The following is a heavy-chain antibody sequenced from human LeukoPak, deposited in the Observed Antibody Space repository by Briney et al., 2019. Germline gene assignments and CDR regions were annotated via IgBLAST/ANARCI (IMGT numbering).Heavy chain of an antibody. J-gene: IGHJ6*03. V-gene: IGHV1-2*02. CDR1: GGTFSSYA. CDR3: ARDPRYCSGGSCYSGGYYYYCYYMDV. CDR2: INPNSGGT. D-gene: IGHD2-15*01. Sequence: GASVKVSCKAPGGTFSSYAISWVRRAPGQGLEWMGWINPNSGGTNYAQKFQGRVTMTRDTSISTAYMELSRLRSDDTAVYYCARDPRYCSGGSCYSGGYYYYCYYMDVWGKGTTVTISS.